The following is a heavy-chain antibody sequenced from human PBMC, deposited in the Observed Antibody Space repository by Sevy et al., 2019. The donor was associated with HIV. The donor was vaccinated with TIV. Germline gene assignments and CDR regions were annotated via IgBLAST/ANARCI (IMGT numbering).Heavy chain of an antibody. CDR2: VYHTGTT. Sequence: SETLSPTCVVSGGSIISGNWWSWVRQPPGKGLEWIGQVYHTGTTNYNPSLKSRVTISVDRSTNRFSLKLTSVTAADTAVYYCATGFLTSNYFDYWGQGTLVTVSS. CDR3: ATGFLTSNYFDY. D-gene: IGHD7-27*01. V-gene: IGHV4-4*02. J-gene: IGHJ4*02. CDR1: GGSIISGNW.